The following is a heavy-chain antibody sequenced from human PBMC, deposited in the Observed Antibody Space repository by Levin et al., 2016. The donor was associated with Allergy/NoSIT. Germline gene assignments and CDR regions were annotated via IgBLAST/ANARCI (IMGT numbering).Heavy chain of an antibody. CDR3: ARMGGTTGTSFDY. D-gene: IGHD1-1*01. V-gene: IGHV3-11*01. CDR2: ISSGGTTT. Sequence: WIRQPPGKGLEWVSYISSGGTTTYYADSVKGRFTISRANTKNSLFLEMNRLRAEDTAVYYCARMGGTTGTSFDYWGQGTLVTVSS. J-gene: IGHJ4*02.